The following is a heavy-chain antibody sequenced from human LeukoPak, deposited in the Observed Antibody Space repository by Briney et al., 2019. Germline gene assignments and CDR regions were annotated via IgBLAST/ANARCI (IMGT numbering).Heavy chain of an antibody. CDR1: GGSVSSYD. D-gene: IGHD4-17*01. J-gene: IGHJ4*02. Sequence: TSQTLSLTCTVAGGSVSSYDGGWIRQPPGKGLEWGGYIYDSGSTNYNPSLKSRVTISVDPSNNHFPLKLSSVTAADTAVYYCARDRTVDYGDYFFDYWGQPTLVTVSS. V-gene: IGHV4-59*02. CDR3: ARDRTVDYGDYFFDY. CDR2: IYDSGST.